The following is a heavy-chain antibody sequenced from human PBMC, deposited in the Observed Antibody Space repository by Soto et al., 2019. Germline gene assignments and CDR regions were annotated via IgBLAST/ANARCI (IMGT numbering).Heavy chain of an antibody. D-gene: IGHD5-12*01. J-gene: IGHJ4*02. CDR1: DGSVSSGSYY. CDR3: ARDSGYDIHFDY. CDR2: IYYSGST. Sequence: SETLSLTCTVSDGSVSSGSYYWTWIRQPPGKGLEWIGNIYYSGSTFYNPSLKSRVTISVDTSKNQFSLKLSSVTAADTAVYYCARDSGYDIHFDYWGQGTLVTVSS. V-gene: IGHV4-30-4*08.